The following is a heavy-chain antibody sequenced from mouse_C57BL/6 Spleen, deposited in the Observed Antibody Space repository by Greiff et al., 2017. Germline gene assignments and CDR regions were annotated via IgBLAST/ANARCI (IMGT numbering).Heavy chain of an antibody. Sequence: EVMLVESGEGLVKPGGSLKLSCAASGFTFSSYAMSWVRQTPEKRLEWVAYISSGGDYIYYADTVKGRFTISRDNARKTLYLQMSSLKSEDTAMYYCTRDQLGLGAMDYWGQGTSVTVSS. D-gene: IGHD4-1*02. CDR1: GFTFSSYA. CDR2: ISSGGDYI. V-gene: IGHV5-9-1*02. J-gene: IGHJ4*01. CDR3: TRDQLGLGAMDY.